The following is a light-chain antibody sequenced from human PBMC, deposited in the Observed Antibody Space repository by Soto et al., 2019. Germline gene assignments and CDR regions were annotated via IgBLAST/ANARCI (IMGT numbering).Light chain of an antibody. CDR2: EGN. Sequence: QSALTQPASVSGSPGQSITISCTGTSSDVGSYNFVSWYQQHPGKAPKLMIYEGNKWPSGVSDRFSGSKSGNTASLTISGLQAEDEADYYCCSYAGSSTVVFGGGTQLTVL. CDR1: SSDVGSYNF. CDR3: CSYAGSSTVV. V-gene: IGLV2-23*01. J-gene: IGLJ2*01.